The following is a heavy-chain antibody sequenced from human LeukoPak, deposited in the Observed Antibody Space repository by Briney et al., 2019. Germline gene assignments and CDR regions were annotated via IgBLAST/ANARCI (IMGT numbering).Heavy chain of an antibody. CDR1: GGSISSYY. V-gene: IGHV4-59*08. D-gene: IGHD1-26*01. CDR3: ARHFYSGSFHDAFDI. CDR2: IYYSGST. Sequence: SETLSLTCTVSGGSISSYYWSWIRQPPGKGLEWIGYIYYSGSTNYNPSLKSRVTISVDTSKNQFSLKLSSVTAADTAVYYCARHFYSGSFHDAFDIWGQGTMVTVSP. J-gene: IGHJ3*02.